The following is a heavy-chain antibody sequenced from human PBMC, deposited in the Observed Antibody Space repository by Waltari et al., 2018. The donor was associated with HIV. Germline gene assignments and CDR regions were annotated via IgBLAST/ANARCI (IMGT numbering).Heavy chain of an antibody. J-gene: IGHJ4*02. Sequence: QLQLQESGPGLVKPSETLSLTCTVSGGSISSSSSHFWGWIRQSPGKGLEWIGNIYFNGSTYYNPSLKSRVTISVDTSKNQFSLKLSSVTAADTAVYFCARHFPNITMIVVVREWDQGTLVTVSS. CDR2: IYFNGST. V-gene: IGHV4-39*01. D-gene: IGHD3-22*01. CDR3: ARHFPNITMIVVVRE. CDR1: GGSISSSSSHF.